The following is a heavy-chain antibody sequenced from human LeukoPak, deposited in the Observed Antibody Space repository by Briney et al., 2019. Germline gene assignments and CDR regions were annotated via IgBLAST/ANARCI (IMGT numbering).Heavy chain of an antibody. CDR2: IFNTGPA. J-gene: IGHJ5*02. D-gene: IGHD1-14*01. CDR1: GASVSTTPYY. CDR3: GSSWNHERGFAP. Sequence: SETLSLTCKVSGASVSTTPYYWTWIRQPAGKGLEWIGRIFNTGPANYNPSFKSRVTISLDTSKNEFSLNLNSVTAADTAVYFCGSSWNHERGFAPWGQGTLVIVPS. V-gene: IGHV4-61*10.